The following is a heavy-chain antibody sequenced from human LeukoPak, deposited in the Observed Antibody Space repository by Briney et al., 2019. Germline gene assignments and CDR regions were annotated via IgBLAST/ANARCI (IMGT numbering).Heavy chain of an antibody. CDR2: ISYDGSNK. CDR3: ARSSNWYSSGWYYFDY. D-gene: IGHD6-19*01. J-gene: IGHJ4*02. Sequence: PGGSLRLSCAASGFTFSSYAMHWVRQAPGKGLEWVAVISYDGSNKYYADSVKGRFTISRDNSKNTLYLQMNSLRAEDTAVYYCARSSNWYSSGWYYFDYWGQGTLVTVSS. CDR1: GFTFSSYA. V-gene: IGHV3-30-3*01.